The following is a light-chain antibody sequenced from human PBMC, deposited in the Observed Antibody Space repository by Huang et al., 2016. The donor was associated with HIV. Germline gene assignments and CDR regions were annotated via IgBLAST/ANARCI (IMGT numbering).Light chain of an antibody. CDR2: DAS. Sequence: EIVLTQSPATLSLSPGERATLSCRASQSVSRYLAWYQQKPGQAPRLLLYDASSRATGIPARFSGSGSGTDFTLTISSLEPEDFAVYYCQQRSNWPLTFGGGTKVEIK. J-gene: IGKJ4*01. V-gene: IGKV3-11*01. CDR3: QQRSNWPLT. CDR1: QSVSRY.